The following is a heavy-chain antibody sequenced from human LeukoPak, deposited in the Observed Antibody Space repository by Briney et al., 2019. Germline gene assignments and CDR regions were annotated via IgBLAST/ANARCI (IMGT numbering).Heavy chain of an antibody. J-gene: IGHJ5*02. CDR1: GGSISSSSYY. CDR3: ARGFGSGSYYYGWFDP. CDR2: IYYSGSP. D-gene: IGHD3-10*01. Sequence: SETLSLTCTVSGGSISSSSYYWGWIRQPPGKGLEWIGSIYYSGSPYYNPSLQSRVTISLDTSKNQFSLKLNSVTAADTAVYYCARGFGSGSYYYGWFDPWGQGTLVTVSS. V-gene: IGHV4-39*07.